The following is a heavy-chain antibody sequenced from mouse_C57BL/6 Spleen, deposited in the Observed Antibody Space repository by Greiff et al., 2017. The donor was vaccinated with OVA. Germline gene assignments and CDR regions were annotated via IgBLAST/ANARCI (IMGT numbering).Heavy chain of an antibody. D-gene: IGHD4-1*01. CDR3: ARDGAGVFAY. Sequence: EVKLMESGGGLVQSGRSLRLSCATSGFTFSDFYMEWVRQAPGKGLEWIAASRNKANDYTTEYSASVKGRFIVSRDTSQSILYLQMNALRAEDTAIYYCARDGAGVFAYWGQGTLVTVSA. CDR2: SRNKANDYTT. CDR1: GFTFSDFY. J-gene: IGHJ3*01. V-gene: IGHV7-1*01.